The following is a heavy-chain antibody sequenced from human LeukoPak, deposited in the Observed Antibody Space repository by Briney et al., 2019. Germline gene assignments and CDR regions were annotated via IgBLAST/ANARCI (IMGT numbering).Heavy chain of an antibody. CDR1: GGFTGSGNYY. V-gene: IGHV4-31*03. J-gene: IGHJ4*02. D-gene: IGHD2-8*01. CDR3: ARDKYCTSGVCYFDY. CDR2: IHYSGST. Sequence: SETLSLTCTVSGGFTGSGNYYWSWIRQHPGKGLEWIGYIHYSGSTYYNPSLKTRVTISMDTSKNQLSLKLQSVTAADTAVYYGARDKYCTSGVCYFDYWGQGTLVTVSS.